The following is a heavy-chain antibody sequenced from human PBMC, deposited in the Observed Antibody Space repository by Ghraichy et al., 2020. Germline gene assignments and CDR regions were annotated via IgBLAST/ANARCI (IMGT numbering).Heavy chain of an antibody. Sequence: GGSLRLSCAASGFTFSSCAMSWVRQAPGKGLEWVSAITGSGGSTNYADSAKGRFTISRDNSKNTVNLQMNSLRAEDTAVYYCAKRVYGDSGWFDYWGQGTLVTVSS. CDR3: AKRVYGDSGWFDY. V-gene: IGHV3-23*01. J-gene: IGHJ5*01. CDR1: GFTFSSCA. CDR2: ITGSGGST. D-gene: IGHD4/OR15-4a*01.